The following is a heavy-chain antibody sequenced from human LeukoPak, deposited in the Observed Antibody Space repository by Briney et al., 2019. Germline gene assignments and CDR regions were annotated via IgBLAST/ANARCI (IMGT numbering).Heavy chain of an antibody. CDR3: ATDLGSSRPNF. J-gene: IGHJ4*02. D-gene: IGHD6-13*01. Sequence: PGGSLRLSCAASGFSFSTYWMSWVRQAPGKGLEWVANIKQDGSEKYYVDSAKGRFTISRDNAENSLYLQMKSLTAEDTAVYYCATDLGSSRPNFWGQGILVTVSS. CDR1: GFSFSTYW. V-gene: IGHV3-7*01. CDR2: IKQDGSEK.